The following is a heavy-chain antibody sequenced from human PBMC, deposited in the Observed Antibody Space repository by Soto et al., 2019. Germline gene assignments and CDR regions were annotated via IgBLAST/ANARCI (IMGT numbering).Heavy chain of an antibody. J-gene: IGHJ3*01. CDR2: IWYDGSNK. CDR3: ARDKGYDILTGRRLDAFDV. Sequence: GGSLRLSCAASGFTFSSYGMHWDRQAPGKGLEWVAVIWYDGSNKYYADSVKGRFTISRDNSKNTLYLQMNSLRAEDTAVYYCARDKGYDILTGRRLDAFDVWGQGTMVTVSS. V-gene: IGHV3-33*01. D-gene: IGHD3-9*01. CDR1: GFTFSSYG.